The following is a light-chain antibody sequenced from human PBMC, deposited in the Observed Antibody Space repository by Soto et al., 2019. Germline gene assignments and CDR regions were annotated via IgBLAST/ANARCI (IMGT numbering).Light chain of an antibody. J-gene: IGLJ1*01. V-gene: IGLV2-14*01. CDR3: SSYASSNARD. CDR2: EVS. CDR1: SSDVCAYNY. Sequence: QSVLTQPASVSWSPGQSITISCTGTSSDVCAYNYVSWYQQHPGKAPKLMIYEVSNRPSGVSNRFSGSKSGNTASLTISGLQAEDEADYYCSSYASSNARDFGTGTKVTVL.